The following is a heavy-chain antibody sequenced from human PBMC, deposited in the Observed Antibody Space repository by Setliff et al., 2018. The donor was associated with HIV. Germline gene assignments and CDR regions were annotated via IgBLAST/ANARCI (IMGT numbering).Heavy chain of an antibody. CDR3: ARQVGEGKWYPDS. V-gene: IGHV4-39*01. J-gene: IGHJ5*01. CDR1: GGSISTATFY. CDR2: GTA. Sequence: SSETLSLTCTVSGGSISTATFYWNWIRQPPGKALEWLGTAHKRPSLKSRVAISIDTSENLFSLKLSGVTAADTAIYYCARQVGEGKWYPDSWGHGTLVTVSS. D-gene: IGHD1-26*01.